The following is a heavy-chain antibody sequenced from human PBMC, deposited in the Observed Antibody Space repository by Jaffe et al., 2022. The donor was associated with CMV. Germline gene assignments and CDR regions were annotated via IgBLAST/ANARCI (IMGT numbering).Heavy chain of an antibody. Sequence: EMRLRESGGDLVQPGGSLRLSCAASGFTFSHSWMTWVRQAPGKGLEWVATIEGNGAKAYYADSVKGRFTISRDNSYNSLYLQMNSLRVEDTAVYYCADFDVSGGGQGALVTVSS. CDR2: IEGNGAKA. V-gene: IGHV3-7*03. CDR1: GFTFSHSW. J-gene: IGHJ4*02. CDR3: ADFDVSG. D-gene: IGHD3-16*01.